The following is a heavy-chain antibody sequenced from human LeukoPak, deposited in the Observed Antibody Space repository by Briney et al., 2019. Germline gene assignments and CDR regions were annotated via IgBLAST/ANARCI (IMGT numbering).Heavy chain of an antibody. D-gene: IGHD3-10*01. CDR2: I. CDR3: AKGGLWFGELSVVFDI. Sequence: GGTLRLSCAASEFSFSSYGMSWVRQAPGKGLEWVSAIKGRFTISRDNSKNTLYLQMNSLRAEDTAVYYCAKGGLWFGELSVVFDIWGQGTMVTVSS. J-gene: IGHJ3*02. V-gene: IGHV3-23*01. CDR1: EFSFSSYG.